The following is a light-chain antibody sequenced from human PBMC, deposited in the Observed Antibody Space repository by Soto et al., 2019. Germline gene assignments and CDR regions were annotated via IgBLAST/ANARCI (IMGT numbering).Light chain of an antibody. J-gene: IGLJ1*01. CDR2: DNN. Sequence: QSVLTQPPSVSAAPGQKVTISCSGSSSNIENYYVSWYQQLPGTAPKLLIYDNNKRPSGIPDRFSGSKSGTSATLDITGLQTGDEADYSCGTYGSSLRDGVFGTGTKVTVL. CDR3: GTYGSSLRDGV. V-gene: IGLV1-51*01. CDR1: SSNIENYY.